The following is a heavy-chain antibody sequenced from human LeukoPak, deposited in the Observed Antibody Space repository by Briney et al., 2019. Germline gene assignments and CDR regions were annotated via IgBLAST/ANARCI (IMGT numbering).Heavy chain of an antibody. D-gene: IGHD6-19*01. CDR2: ISSSSSYI. J-gene: IGHJ3*02. V-gene: IGHV3-21*01. CDR1: GFTFSSYS. CDR3: ARDLVKQWLTWSDAFDI. Sequence: GGSLRLSCAASGFTFSSYSMNWVRQAPGKGLEWVSSISSSSSYIYYADSVKGRFTISRDNAKNSLYLQMNSLRAEDTAVYYCARDLVKQWLTWSDAFDIWGQGTMVTVSS.